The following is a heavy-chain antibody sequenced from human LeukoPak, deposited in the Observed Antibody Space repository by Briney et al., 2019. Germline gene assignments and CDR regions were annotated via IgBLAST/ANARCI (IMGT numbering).Heavy chain of an antibody. CDR1: GFTFSDYW. CDR3: AELGITMIGGV. V-gene: IGHV3-74*01. CDR2: INSDGRST. D-gene: IGHD3-10*02. Sequence: GGSLRLSCEASGFTFSDYWMHWVRQAPGKGLVWVSRINSDGRSTTYADSVKGRFTVSRDNAKNSLYLQMNSLRAEDTAVYYCAELGITMIGGVWGKGTTVTISS. J-gene: IGHJ6*04.